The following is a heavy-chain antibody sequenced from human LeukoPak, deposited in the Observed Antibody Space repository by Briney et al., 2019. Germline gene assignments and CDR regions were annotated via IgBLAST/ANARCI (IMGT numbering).Heavy chain of an antibody. V-gene: IGHV3-7*01. D-gene: IGHD4-17*01. Sequence: GGSLRLSCAASELTFSSYWMSWVRQAPGKGLEWVANIKQDGGQIYYLESVKGRFTVSRDNAKNSLYLQMNSLRAEDTAVYYCARLGARQMLEYWGQGTLVTVSS. CDR2: IKQDGGQI. J-gene: IGHJ4*02. CDR1: ELTFSSYW. CDR3: ARLGARQMLEY.